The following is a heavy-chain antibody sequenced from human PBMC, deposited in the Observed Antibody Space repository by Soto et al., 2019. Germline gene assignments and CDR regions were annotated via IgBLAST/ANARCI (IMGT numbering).Heavy chain of an antibody. CDR2: ISDSGNNT. CDR1: GFTFSSYA. Sequence: EVQLLESGGGLVQPGGSLRLSCAASGFTFSSYAMSWVRQVPGKGLEYVSSISDSGNNTYYADSVRGRFTISRDNSKSTLILQMNTLRGEDTALSYCARGRLGQQIGLGDWGQGTLVTVSS. V-gene: IGHV3-23*01. J-gene: IGHJ4*02. CDR3: ARGRLGQQIGLGD. D-gene: IGHD6-13*01.